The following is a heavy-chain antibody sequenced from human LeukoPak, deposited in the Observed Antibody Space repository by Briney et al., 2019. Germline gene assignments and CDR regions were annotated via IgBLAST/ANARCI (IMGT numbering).Heavy chain of an antibody. CDR3: ARESERNDGWFDP. D-gene: IGHD1-1*01. J-gene: IGHJ5*02. V-gene: IGHV1-8*01. CDR1: GYTFRIHD. Sequence: RASVKVSCKASGYTFRIHDINWVRQAPGQGLEWMGWVSPKTGRTGYAQKFQGRVYMTTNASLSTAYMESSSLRSDDTAVYFCARESERNDGWFDPWGQGTLVTVSS. CDR2: VSPKTGRT.